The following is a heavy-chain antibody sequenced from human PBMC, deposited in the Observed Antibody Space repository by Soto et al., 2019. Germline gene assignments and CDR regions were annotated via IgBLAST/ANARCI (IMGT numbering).Heavy chain of an antibody. CDR1: GGSFSGYY. CDR3: ARGGDYDILTGPRTRYGMDV. CDR2: INHSGST. Sequence: QVQLQQWGAGLLKPSETLSLTCAVYGGSFSGYYWSWIRQPPGKGLEWIGEINHSGSTNYNPSLKSRVNISVDTSKNQFSLKLSSVTAAAPAVYYCARGGDYDILTGPRTRYGMDVWGQGTTVTVSS. D-gene: IGHD3-9*01. V-gene: IGHV4-34*01. J-gene: IGHJ6*02.